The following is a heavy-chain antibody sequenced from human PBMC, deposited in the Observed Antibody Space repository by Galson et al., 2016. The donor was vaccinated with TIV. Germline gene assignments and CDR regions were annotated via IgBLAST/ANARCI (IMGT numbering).Heavy chain of an antibody. Sequence: SVKVSCKASGYTFSHYFMHWVRQAPGQGLEWMGRINPNSGGTHHAVKFQGRVTMTRDTSISTGYMELSSLKSDDTAVYYCARDLDSTVTAPFDYWGQGTLVTISS. CDR3: ARDLDSTVTAPFDY. J-gene: IGHJ4*02. CDR1: GYTFSHYF. D-gene: IGHD4-17*01. V-gene: IGHV1-2*06. CDR2: INPNSGGT.